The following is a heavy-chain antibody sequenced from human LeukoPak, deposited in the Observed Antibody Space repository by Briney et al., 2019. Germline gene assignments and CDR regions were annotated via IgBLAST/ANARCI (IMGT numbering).Heavy chain of an antibody. J-gene: IGHJ3*02. V-gene: IGHV4-34*01. D-gene: IGHD6-19*01. Sequence: PSETLSLTCAVYGGSFSGYYWSWIRQPPGKGLEWIGEINHSGSTNYNPSLKSRVTISVDTSKNQFSLKLSSVTAADTAVYYCARPGVAVAGTLVSYAFDIWGQGTVVTVSS. CDR1: GGSFSGYY. CDR2: INHSGST. CDR3: ARPGVAVAGTLVSYAFDI.